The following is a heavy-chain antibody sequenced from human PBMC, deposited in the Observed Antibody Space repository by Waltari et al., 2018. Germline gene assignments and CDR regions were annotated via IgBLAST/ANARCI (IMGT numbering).Heavy chain of an antibody. J-gene: IGHJ6*02. CDR2: INPSEST. CDR3: ARGKSSSWSALYYYGMDV. D-gene: IGHD6-13*01. Sequence: QVQLQQWGAGLLKPSETLSLTCAVYGGSFSGYYWSWIRQHPGQGLEWIGEINPSESTNRGRSRKHQGTISVETSKNQFALRLRSVTAADTAVYYCARGKSSSWSALYYYGMDVWGQGTTVTVSS. CDR1: GGSFSGYY. V-gene: IGHV4-34*01.